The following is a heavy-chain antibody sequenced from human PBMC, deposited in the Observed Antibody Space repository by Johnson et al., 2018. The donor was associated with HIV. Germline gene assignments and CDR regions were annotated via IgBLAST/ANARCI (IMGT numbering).Heavy chain of an antibody. Sequence: QVQLVESGGGVVQPGRSLRLSCAVSGFTFSSSPMHWVRQAPGKGLEWVAVISYDGSNKYYADSVKGRFTISRDNSKNTLYRQMNSLRAEDTAVYYGARVTQQVVRVGSDAFDIWGQGTMVTVSS. J-gene: IGHJ3*02. CDR3: ARVTQQVVRVGSDAFDI. V-gene: IGHV3-30*04. CDR1: GFTFSSSP. D-gene: IGHD4-23*01. CDR2: ISYDGSNK.